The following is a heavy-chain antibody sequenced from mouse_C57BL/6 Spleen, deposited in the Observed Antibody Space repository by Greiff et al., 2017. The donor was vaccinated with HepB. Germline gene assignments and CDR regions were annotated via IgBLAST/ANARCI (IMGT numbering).Heavy chain of an antibody. CDR1: GYSFTGYY. CDR3: ARWEYYGSRGAMDY. Sequence: VQLQQSGPELVKPGASVKISCKASGYSFTGYYMNWVKQSPEKSLEWIGVINPSTGGTTYNQKFKAKATLTVDKSSSTAYMQLKSLTSEDSAVYYCARWEYYGSRGAMDYWGQGTSVTVSS. CDR2: INPSTGGT. V-gene: IGHV1-42*01. D-gene: IGHD1-1*01. J-gene: IGHJ4*01.